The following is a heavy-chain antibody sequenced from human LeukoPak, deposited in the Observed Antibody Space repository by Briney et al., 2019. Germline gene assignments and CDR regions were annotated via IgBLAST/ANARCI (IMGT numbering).Heavy chain of an antibody. Sequence: GGSLRLSCAASGFAFSAYWMHWVRQAPGKGLEWVSRINEDATTISYADSVKGRFIISRDNSKKSLYLQMNNLRAEDTAVYYCVRDLVFVWTPGDDFDFWGQGTLATVSS. J-gene: IGHJ4*02. CDR3: VRDLVFVWTPGDDFDF. V-gene: IGHV3-74*01. CDR1: GFAFSAYW. CDR2: INEDATTI. D-gene: IGHD3-16*01.